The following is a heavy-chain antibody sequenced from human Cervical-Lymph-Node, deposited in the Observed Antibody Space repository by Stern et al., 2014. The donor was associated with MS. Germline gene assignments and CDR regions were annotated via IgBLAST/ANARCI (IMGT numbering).Heavy chain of an antibody. V-gene: IGHV2-26*01. CDR3: ARMMQHLAGDAFDI. CDR1: GFSLSHVRMG. CDR2: IFSNDEK. J-gene: IGHJ3*02. Sequence: QVTLRESGPVLVKPTETLTLTCTVSGFSLSHVRMGVSWIRQPPGTALEWLAHIFSNDEKSSTTSLKGRLTISKDISKSQVILTMTHMDPADTATYYCARMMQHLAGDAFDIWGQGTMVSVSS. D-gene: IGHD6-13*01.